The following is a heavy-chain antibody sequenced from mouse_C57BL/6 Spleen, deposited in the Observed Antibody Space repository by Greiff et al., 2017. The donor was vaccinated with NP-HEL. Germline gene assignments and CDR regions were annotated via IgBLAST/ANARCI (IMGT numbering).Heavy chain of an antibody. CDR1: GYTFTDYN. CDR2: INPNNGGT. Sequence: VQLKQSGPELVKPGASVKIPCKASGYTFTDYNMDWVKQSHGKSLEWIGDINPNNGGTIYNQKFKGKATLTVDKSSSTAYMELRSLTSEDTAVYYCARDYYGRGTWFAYWGQGTLVTVSA. CDR3: ARDYYGRGTWFAY. J-gene: IGHJ3*01. D-gene: IGHD1-1*01. V-gene: IGHV1-18*01.